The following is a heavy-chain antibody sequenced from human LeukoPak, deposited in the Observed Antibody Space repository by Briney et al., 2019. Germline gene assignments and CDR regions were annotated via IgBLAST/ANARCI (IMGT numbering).Heavy chain of an antibody. V-gene: IGHV4-39*01. J-gene: IGHJ4*02. CDR2: IYYSGST. CDR1: GGSITSGSYY. Sequence: SETLSLTCTVSGGSITSGSYYWGWIRQPPGKGLEWIGNIYYSGSTSYNPSLKSRVTISVDTSKNQFSLKLSSVTAADTAVYYCARHESIIVVVAARGFDYRGQGTLVTVSS. D-gene: IGHD2-15*01. CDR3: ARHESIIVVVAARGFDY.